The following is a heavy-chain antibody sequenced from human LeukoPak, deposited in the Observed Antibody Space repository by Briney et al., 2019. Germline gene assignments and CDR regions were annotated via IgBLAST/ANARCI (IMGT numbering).Heavy chain of an antibody. CDR1: GYTFTSNY. D-gene: IGHD6-19*01. CDR2: ISPSGGST. CDR3: ATAGGGIAVPY. Sequence: ASVKVSCKAFGYTFTSNYMHWVRQAPGQGPEWMGVISPSGGSTTYAQKFQGRVTLTRDMSTSTDYLELSSLRSEDTAVYYCATAGGGIAVPYWGQGTLVTVSS. V-gene: IGHV1-46*01. J-gene: IGHJ4*02.